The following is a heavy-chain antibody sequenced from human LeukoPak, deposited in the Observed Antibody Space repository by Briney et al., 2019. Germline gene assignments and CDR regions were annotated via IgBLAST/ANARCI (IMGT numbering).Heavy chain of an antibody. J-gene: IGHJ4*02. CDR1: GFTFTSYS. CDR2: ISGGGGST. D-gene: IGHD1-26*01. Sequence: GGSLRLSCAASGFTFTSYSMNWVRQAPGKGLEWVSTISGGGGSTYYADSVKGRFTISRDNSRNTLYLQVNSLRAEDTAVYYCAKEGKWDVTPFDYWGQGTLVTVSS. V-gene: IGHV3-23*01. CDR3: AKEGKWDVTPFDY.